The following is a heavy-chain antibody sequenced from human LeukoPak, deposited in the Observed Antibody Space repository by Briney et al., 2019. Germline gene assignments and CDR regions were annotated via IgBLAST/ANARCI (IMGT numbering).Heavy chain of an antibody. V-gene: IGHV1-2*02. D-gene: IGHD3-3*01. CDR1: GYTFTGYY. CDR3: FSGLTIFGVVNDAFDI. CDR2: INPNSGGT. Sequence: ASVKVSCKASGYTFTGYYMHWVRQAPGQGLEWMGWINPNSGGTNYAQKFQGRVTMTRDTSISTAYMELSRLRSDDTAVYYCFSGLTIFGVVNDAFDIWGQGTMVTVSS. J-gene: IGHJ3*02.